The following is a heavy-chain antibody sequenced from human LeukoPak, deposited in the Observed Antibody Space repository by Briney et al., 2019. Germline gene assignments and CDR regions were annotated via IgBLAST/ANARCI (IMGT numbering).Heavy chain of an antibody. CDR3: ASLWRPTDAFDI. Sequence: GGSLRLSCAASGFTFSSYWMHWVRQAPGKGLVWVSRINSDGSSTSYADSVKGRFTISRDNAKNTLYLQMNSLRAEDTAVYYCASLWRPTDAFDIWGQGTMVTVSS. V-gene: IGHV3-74*01. D-gene: IGHD3-3*01. CDR1: GFTFSSYW. CDR2: INSDGSST. J-gene: IGHJ3*02.